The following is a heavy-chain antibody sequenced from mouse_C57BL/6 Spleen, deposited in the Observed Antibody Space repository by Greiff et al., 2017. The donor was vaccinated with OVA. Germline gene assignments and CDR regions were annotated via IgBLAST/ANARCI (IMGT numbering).Heavy chain of an antibody. CDR3: ARNWGTGRYFDV. J-gene: IGHJ1*03. D-gene: IGHD3-3*01. CDR2: IWSGGST. V-gene: IGHV2-2*01. Sequence: VQLQQSGPGLVQPSQSLSITCTVSGFSLTSYGVHWVRQSPGKGLEWLGVIWSGGSTDYNAAFISRLSISKDNSKSQVFFKMNSLQADDTAIYYCARNWGTGRYFDVWGTGTTVTVSS. CDR1: GFSLTSYG.